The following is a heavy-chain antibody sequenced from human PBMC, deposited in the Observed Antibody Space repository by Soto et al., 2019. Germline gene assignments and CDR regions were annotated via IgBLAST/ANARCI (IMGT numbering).Heavy chain of an antibody. Sequence: GESLKISCKGSGYSFTSYWIGWVRQMPGKGLEWMGFIYPGDSDTRYSPSFQGQVTISADKSISTAYLQWSSVKASDTAVYYCAAGGISPGNYNYYAMDVWGQGTTVTVSS. V-gene: IGHV5-51*01. CDR1: GYSFTSYW. CDR3: AAGGISPGNYNYYAMDV. D-gene: IGHD3-16*01. J-gene: IGHJ6*02. CDR2: IYPGDSDT.